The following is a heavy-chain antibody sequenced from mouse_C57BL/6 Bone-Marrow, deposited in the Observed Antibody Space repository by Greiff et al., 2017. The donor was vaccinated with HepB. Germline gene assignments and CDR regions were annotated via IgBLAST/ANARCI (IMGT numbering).Heavy chain of an antibody. CDR1: GFSINSDCY. CDR2: TFYSGIT. D-gene: IGHD2-4*01. Sequence: EVQLQQSGPSLVRPSQTLSLTCTVTGFSINSDCYWIWIRQFPGNKLEYIGYTFYSGITYYNPSLESRTYITRDTSKNQFSLKLSSVTTEDTATYYFAREIPYDYTVYYFDYWGQGTTLTVSS. V-gene: IGHV3-3*01. CDR3: AREIPYDYTVYYFDY. J-gene: IGHJ2*01.